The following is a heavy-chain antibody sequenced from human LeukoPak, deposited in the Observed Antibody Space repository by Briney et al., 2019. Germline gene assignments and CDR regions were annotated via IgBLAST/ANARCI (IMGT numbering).Heavy chain of an antibody. Sequence: GGSLRLSCAASGFTFSSYAMHWVRQTPGKGLEWVALLWYDGSKKDYADSVKGRFTISRDNSKSTLYLQLNSLRAEDTALYYCARDLRGDYLFDYWGQGTPVAVAS. J-gene: IGHJ4*02. V-gene: IGHV3-33*01. CDR2: LWYDGSKK. CDR3: ARDLRGDYLFDY. CDR1: GFTFSSYA. D-gene: IGHD4-17*01.